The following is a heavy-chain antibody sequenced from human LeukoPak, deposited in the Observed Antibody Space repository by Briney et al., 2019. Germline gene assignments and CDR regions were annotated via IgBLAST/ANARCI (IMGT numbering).Heavy chain of an antibody. CDR2: IYHSGST. D-gene: IGHD6-13*01. J-gene: IGHJ5*02. CDR3: ARYSSSWYWFDP. V-gene: IGHV4-59*12. Sequence: SETLSLTCTVSGGSISSYYWSWIRQPPGKGLEWIGYIYHSGSTYYNPSLKSRVTISVDRSKNQFSLKLSSVTAADTAVYYCARYSSSWYWFDPWGQGTLVTVSS. CDR1: GGSISSYY.